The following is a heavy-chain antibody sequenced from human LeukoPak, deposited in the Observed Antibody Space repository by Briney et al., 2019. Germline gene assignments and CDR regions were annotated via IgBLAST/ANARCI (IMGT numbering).Heavy chain of an antibody. CDR3: APHPTSSSWVRSDRYYFDY. CDR1: GYTFTSYY. V-gene: IGHV1-46*01. D-gene: IGHD6-13*01. CDR2: INPSGGST. Sequence: ASVKVSCKASGYTFTSYYMHWVRQAPGQGLEWMGIINPSGGSTSYAQKFQGRVTMTRDTSTSTVYMELSSLRSEDTAVYYCAPHPTSSSWVRSDRYYFDYWGQGTLVTVSS. J-gene: IGHJ4*02.